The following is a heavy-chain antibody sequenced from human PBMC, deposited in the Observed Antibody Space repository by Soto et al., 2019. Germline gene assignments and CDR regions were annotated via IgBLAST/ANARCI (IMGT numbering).Heavy chain of an antibody. Sequence: QVQLQESGPGLVKPSEPLSLTCTVSGGSISSYYWSWIRQPPGKGLEWIGYIYYSGSTNYNPSLKSQVALSVDTAKNQFPLKLSAVTAADAAVYYCASSNIAAAGFYYYGMDVWGRGTTVNVSS. CDR3: ASSNIAAAGFYYYGMDV. CDR2: IYYSGST. V-gene: IGHV4-59*01. CDR1: GGSISSYY. D-gene: IGHD6-13*01. J-gene: IGHJ6*02.